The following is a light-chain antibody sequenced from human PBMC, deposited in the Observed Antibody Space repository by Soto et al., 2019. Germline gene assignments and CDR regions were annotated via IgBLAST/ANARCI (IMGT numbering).Light chain of an antibody. V-gene: IGKV3-15*01. CDR1: QSVSSN. CDR2: GAS. CDR3: QQYNKCPLT. J-gene: IGKJ4*01. Sequence: EIVMTQSPATLSMSPGERGTLSCRASQSVSSNLAWYQQKPGQAPRLLIYGASTRATGIPDRFSGSGSGTVFTLTITRLQSEDFAVYHCQQYNKCPLTFGGGTKVEIK.